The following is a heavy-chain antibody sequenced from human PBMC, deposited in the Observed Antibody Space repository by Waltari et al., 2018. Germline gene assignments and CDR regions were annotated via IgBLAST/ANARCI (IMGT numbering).Heavy chain of an antibody. V-gene: IGHV3-74*03. Sequence: EVQLVESGGALVQPGGSLRLSCAASGFTFSDFWMHWVRQSPEKGLVWVSRIDSDGSTPTYADSVKGRFTISRDNTKNTLYLQMNGLTAEDTGVYYCATPFYAASGSFLSYWGQGTLVAVSS. D-gene: IGHD3-10*01. J-gene: IGHJ4*02. CDR3: ATPFYAASGSFLSY. CDR1: GFTFSDFW. CDR2: IDSDGSTP.